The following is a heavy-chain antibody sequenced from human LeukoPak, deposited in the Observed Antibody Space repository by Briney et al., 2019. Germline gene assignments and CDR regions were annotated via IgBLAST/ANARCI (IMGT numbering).Heavy chain of an antibody. D-gene: IGHD3-10*01. J-gene: IGHJ4*02. V-gene: IGHV4-59*08. CDR1: GGSISSYY. CDR3: ARSKWFGELFLDY. Sequence: PSETESLTCTVSGGSISSYYWSWIRQPPGKGLEWIGYIYYSGSTNYNPSLKSRVTISVDTSKNQFSLKLSSVTAADTAVYYCARSKWFGELFLDYWGQGTLVTVSS. CDR2: IYYSGST.